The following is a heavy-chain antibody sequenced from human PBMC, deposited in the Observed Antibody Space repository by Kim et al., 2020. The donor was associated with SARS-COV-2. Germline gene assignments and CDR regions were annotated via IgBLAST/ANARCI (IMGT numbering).Heavy chain of an antibody. D-gene: IGHD3-3*01. CDR1: GFTFSSYS. V-gene: IGHV3-21*01. CDR2: ISSSSSYI. CDR3: ARDGGFEIFGVPPANYYYYYMDV. Sequence: GGSLRLSCAASGFTFSSYSMNWVRQAPGKGLEWVSSISSSSSYIYYADSVKGRFTISRDNAKNSLYLQMNSLRAEDTAVYYCARDGGFEIFGVPPANYYYYYMDVWGKGTTVTVSS. J-gene: IGHJ6*03.